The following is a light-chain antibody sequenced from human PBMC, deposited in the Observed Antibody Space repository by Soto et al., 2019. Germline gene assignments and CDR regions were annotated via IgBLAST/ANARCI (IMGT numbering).Light chain of an antibody. CDR1: QSVSSSY. CDR2: GAS. J-gene: IGKJ4*01. Sequence: EIVLTQSPGTLSLSPGERATLSCRASQSVSSSYLAWYQQKPGQAPRLLIYGASSRATGIPDRFSGSGSGTESTLTISRLEPEDFAVYYCQQYGSSSLTFGGGTKVEIK. CDR3: QQYGSSSLT. V-gene: IGKV3-20*01.